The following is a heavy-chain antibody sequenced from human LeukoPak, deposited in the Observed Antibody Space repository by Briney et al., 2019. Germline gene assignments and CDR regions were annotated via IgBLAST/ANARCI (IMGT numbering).Heavy chain of an antibody. J-gene: IGHJ4*02. D-gene: IGHD4-17*01. CDR3: ARVVDHDYGDYYLDY. Sequence: GGSLRLSCAASGFTVSSNDMSWVRQAPGKGLECISVIYSGGSTDYADSVKGRLTISRDNSKNTLHLQMNSLRAEDTAVYYCARVVDHDYGDYYLDYWGQGTLVTVSS. CDR1: GFTVSSND. V-gene: IGHV3-53*01. CDR2: IYSGGST.